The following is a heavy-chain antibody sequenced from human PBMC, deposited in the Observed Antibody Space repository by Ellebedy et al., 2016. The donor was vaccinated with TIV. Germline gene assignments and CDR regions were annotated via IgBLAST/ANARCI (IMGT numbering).Heavy chain of an antibody. Sequence: MPSETLSLTCSVSGGSINNYYLTWIRQPPGKGLEWIGYIYYSGSTNYNPSLKSRVTISVDTSKNQFSLKLSSVTAADTAVYYCARHIRITMVRGVITNWFDPWGQGTLVSVSS. D-gene: IGHD3-10*01. CDR1: GGSINNYY. CDR3: ARHIRITMVRGVITNWFDP. V-gene: IGHV4-59*08. J-gene: IGHJ5*02. CDR2: IYYSGST.